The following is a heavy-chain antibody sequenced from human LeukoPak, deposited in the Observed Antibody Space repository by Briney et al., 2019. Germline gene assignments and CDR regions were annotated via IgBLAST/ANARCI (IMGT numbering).Heavy chain of an antibody. CDR3: ARRHGVPGFFDY. CDR1: GGFISSYY. D-gene: IGHD4-17*01. V-gene: IGHV4-59*08. CDR2: IYYSGST. Sequence: SETLSLTCTVSGGFISSYYWSWIRQPPGKGLEWIGYIYYSGSTNYNPSLKSRVTISVDTSKNQFSLKLSSVTAADTAVYYCARRHGVPGFFDYWGQGTLVTVSS. J-gene: IGHJ4*02.